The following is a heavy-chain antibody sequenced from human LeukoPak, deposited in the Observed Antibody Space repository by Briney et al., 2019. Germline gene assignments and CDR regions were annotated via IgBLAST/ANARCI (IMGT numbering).Heavy chain of an antibody. CDR2: IYYSGST. CDR3: ARDQGSSGWYWFDY. Sequence: SETLSLTCTVSGGSISSSSYYWGWIRQPPGKGLEWIGSIYYSGSTYYNPSLKSRVTISVDTSKNQFSLKLSSVTAADTAVYYCARDQGSSGWYWFDYWGQGTLVTVSS. CDR1: GGSISSSSYY. D-gene: IGHD6-19*01. J-gene: IGHJ4*02. V-gene: IGHV4-39*07.